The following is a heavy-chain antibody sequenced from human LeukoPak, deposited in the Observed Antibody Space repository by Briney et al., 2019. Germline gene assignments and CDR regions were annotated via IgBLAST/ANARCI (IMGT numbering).Heavy chain of an antibody. D-gene: IGHD6-13*01. CDR2: ISSSSSYI. J-gene: IGHJ6*03. V-gene: IGHV3-21*01. CDR1: GFTFSSYS. CDR3: ARDGYSSSWSYYYYYYYIDV. Sequence: GGSLRLSCAASGFTFSSYSMNWVRQAPGKGLEWVSSISSSSSYIYYADSVKGRFTISRDNAKNSLYLQMNSLRAEDTAVYYCARDGYSSSWSYYYYYYYIDVWGKGTTVTVSS.